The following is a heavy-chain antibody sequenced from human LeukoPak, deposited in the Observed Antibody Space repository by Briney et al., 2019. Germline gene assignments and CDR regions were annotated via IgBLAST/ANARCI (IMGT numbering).Heavy chain of an antibody. CDR1: GGSFSGYY. J-gene: IGHJ3*02. D-gene: IGHD3-10*01. CDR2: ISHGGST. V-gene: IGHV4-34*01. CDR3: AVGGVYLRGGAEAFDI. Sequence: SETLSLTCAVYGGSFSGYYWSWIRQPPGKGLEWIGKISHGGSTNYNPSLKSRVTISVDKSKNQFSLKLSSVTAADTAVYYCAVGGVYLRGGAEAFDIWGQGTMVTVSS.